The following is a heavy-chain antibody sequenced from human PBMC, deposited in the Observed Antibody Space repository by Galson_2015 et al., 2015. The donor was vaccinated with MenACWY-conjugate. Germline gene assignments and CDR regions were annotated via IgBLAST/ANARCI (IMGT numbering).Heavy chain of an antibody. Sequence: SLRLSCAASGFTFKNYGMNWVRQAPGKGLEWVSAASGSGGVTYHADYVKGRFTISRDNSKNTLYLQMTSLKAEDTAIYYCAKGPLYDSSGSDSDYFDYWGQGTLVTVSS. J-gene: IGHJ4*02. CDR1: GFTFKNYG. D-gene: IGHD3-22*01. CDR2: ASGSGGVT. V-gene: IGHV3-23*01. CDR3: AKGPLYDSSGSDSDYFDY.